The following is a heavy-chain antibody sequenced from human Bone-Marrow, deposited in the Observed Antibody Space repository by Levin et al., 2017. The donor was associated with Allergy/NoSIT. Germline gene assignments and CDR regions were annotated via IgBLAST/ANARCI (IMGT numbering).Heavy chain of an antibody. CDR3: ATASYASGGYEWDDNPYYYAVDV. CDR1: GVSISTYS. Sequence: PSETLSLTCSVSGVSISTYSWTWIRQPAGKGLEWIGRISSNGRTNYNPSLQSRFSVTRDISKNQVSLTVRSANPWDTAIYYCATASYASGGYEWDDNPYYYAVDVWGQGTAVTVS. CDR2: ISSNGRT. J-gene: IGHJ6*02. D-gene: IGHD1-26*01. V-gene: IGHV4-4*07.